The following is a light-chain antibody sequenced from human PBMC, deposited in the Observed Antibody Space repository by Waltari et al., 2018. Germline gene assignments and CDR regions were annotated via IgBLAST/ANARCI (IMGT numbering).Light chain of an antibody. V-gene: IGKV1-8*01. CDR2: AAS. CDR1: QGISSY. J-gene: IGKJ1*01. Sequence: IRITQSPPSLSASTGDRVTITCRASQGISSYLAWYQQKPGKAPKLLTYAASTLQSGVPSRFSGSGSGTDFTLTISCLQSEDFATYYCQQYYSYPPTFGQGTKVEIK. CDR3: QQYYSYPPT.